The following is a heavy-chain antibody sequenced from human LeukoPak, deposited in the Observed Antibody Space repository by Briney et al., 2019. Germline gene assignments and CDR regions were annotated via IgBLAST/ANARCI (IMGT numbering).Heavy chain of an antibody. CDR2: ISGSGGST. CDR1: GFTFSSYS. Sequence: GGSLRLSCAASGFTFSSYSMNWVRQAPGKGLEWVSAISGSGGSTYYADSVKGRFTISRDNSKNTLYLQMNSLRAEDTAVYYCARYDFRRAQFDYWGQGTLVTVSS. D-gene: IGHD3-3*01. J-gene: IGHJ4*02. V-gene: IGHV3-23*01. CDR3: ARYDFRRAQFDY.